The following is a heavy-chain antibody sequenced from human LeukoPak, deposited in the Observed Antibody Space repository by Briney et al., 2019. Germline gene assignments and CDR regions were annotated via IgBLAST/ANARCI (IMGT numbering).Heavy chain of an antibody. CDR2: MSPNSGNT. CDR3: ARGPPNWGFDY. J-gene: IGHJ4*02. V-gene: IGHV1-8*01. D-gene: IGHD7-27*01. Sequence: ASVKVSCKASGYTFTSYDINWVRHTGQGLEWMGWMSPNSGNTGYAQKFQGRVTMTRDTSISTAYMELSSLRSEDTAVYSCARGPPNWGFDYWGQGTLVTVPS. CDR1: GYTFTSYD.